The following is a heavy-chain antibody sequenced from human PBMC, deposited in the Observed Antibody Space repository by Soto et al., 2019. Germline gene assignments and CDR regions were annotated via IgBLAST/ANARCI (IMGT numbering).Heavy chain of an antibody. J-gene: IGHJ6*02. V-gene: IGHV1-3*01. CDR3: ARDMAERIVVVPAAMWEYYYYYGMDV. CDR2: INPANGDT. Sequence: ASVKVSCKASGYSFTGYSMHWVRQAPGQGLEWMGWINPANGDTEYSQKFQGRVTITRDTSASTAYMELSSLRSEDTAVYYCARDMAERIVVVPAAMWEYYYYYGMDVWGQGTTVTVSS. D-gene: IGHD2-2*01. CDR1: GYSFTGYS.